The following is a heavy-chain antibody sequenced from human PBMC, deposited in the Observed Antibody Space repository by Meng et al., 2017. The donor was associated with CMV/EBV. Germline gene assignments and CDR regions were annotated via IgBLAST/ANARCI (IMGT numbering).Heavy chain of an antibody. CDR2: ISAYNGNT. D-gene: IGHD3-22*01. Sequence: VSCKASGYTFTGYYMHWVRQAPGQGLEWMGWISAYNGNTNYAQKLQGRVTMTTDTSTSTAYMELRSLRSDDTAVYYCARGNRLGTYYYDSSGTDYWGQGTLVTVSS. CDR3: ARGNRLGTYYYDSSGTDY. CDR1: GYTFTGYY. J-gene: IGHJ4*02. V-gene: IGHV1-18*04.